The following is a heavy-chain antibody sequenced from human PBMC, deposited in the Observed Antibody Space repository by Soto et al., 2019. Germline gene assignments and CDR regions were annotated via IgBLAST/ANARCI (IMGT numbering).Heavy chain of an antibody. CDR1: GFTFSSYA. CDR3: AKDLPPRYYYDSSGYYEGQIDY. D-gene: IGHD3-22*01. J-gene: IGHJ4*02. Sequence: GGSLRLSCAASGFTFSSYAMSWVRQAPGKGLEWVSAISGSGGSTYYADSVKGRFTISRDNSKNTLYLQMNSLRAEETAVYYCAKDLPPRYYYDSSGYYEGQIDYWGQGTLVTVSS. V-gene: IGHV3-23*01. CDR2: ISGSGGST.